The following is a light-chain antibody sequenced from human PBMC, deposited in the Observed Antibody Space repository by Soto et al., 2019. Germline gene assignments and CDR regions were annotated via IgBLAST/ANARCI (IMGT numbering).Light chain of an antibody. V-gene: IGLV1-40*01. J-gene: IGLJ3*02. CDR3: QSYDNTLNGGV. CDR2: GNN. CDR1: SSNIGAGYG. Sequence: QSVLTQPPSVSGAPGQRVTISCTGSSSNIGAGYGVHWYQQAPGAVPKLIIYGNNNRPSGVPDRISGSKSGTSVTLAITGLQADAEADYYCQSYDNTLNGGVFGGGTKLTVL.